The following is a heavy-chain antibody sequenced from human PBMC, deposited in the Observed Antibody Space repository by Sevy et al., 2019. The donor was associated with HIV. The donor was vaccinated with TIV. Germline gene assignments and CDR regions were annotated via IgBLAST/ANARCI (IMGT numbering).Heavy chain of an antibody. V-gene: IGHV3-7*01. D-gene: IGHD6-19*01. CDR3: ARDDRPSGWLFDY. CDR2: INRDGSTK. CDR1: GFTFSSYW. J-gene: IGHJ4*02. Sequence: GGSLRLSCAASGFTFSSYWMTWVRQAPGKGLEWVANINRDGSTKNYVDSVKGRFTISRDKAKNSLYLEMNGLRAGDTAVYYCARDDRPSGWLFDYWGQGTLVTVSS.